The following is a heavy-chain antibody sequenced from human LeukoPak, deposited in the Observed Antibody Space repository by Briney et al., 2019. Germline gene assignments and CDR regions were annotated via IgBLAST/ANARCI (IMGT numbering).Heavy chain of an antibody. CDR1: GASISSHNW. V-gene: IGHV4-4*02. CDR2: IYHSGST. Sequence: SETLSLTSAVSGASISSHNWWWSWVRQPPGKGLEWIGEIYHSGSTNYNPSLKSRVTMSVDKSKNQFSLNLSSVTAADTAVYYCASAEPRGIIWYPSWGQGTLVTVSS. CDR3: ASAEPRGIIWYPS. D-gene: IGHD6-13*01. J-gene: IGHJ5*02.